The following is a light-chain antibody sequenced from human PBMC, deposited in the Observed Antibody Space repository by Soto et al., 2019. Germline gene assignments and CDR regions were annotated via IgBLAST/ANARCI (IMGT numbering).Light chain of an antibody. V-gene: IGKV3-20*01. CDR2: GAS. CDR1: QSISSSN. Sequence: EIVLTQSPGTLSLSPGERATLSCRASQSISSSNLAWYQQKPGQAPRLLIYGASSRATGIPDRFSGSGSGTDFTLTISRLEPEDFAVYYCQQHGTSPVSWTFGQGTKVEIK. CDR3: QQHGTSPVSWT. J-gene: IGKJ1*01.